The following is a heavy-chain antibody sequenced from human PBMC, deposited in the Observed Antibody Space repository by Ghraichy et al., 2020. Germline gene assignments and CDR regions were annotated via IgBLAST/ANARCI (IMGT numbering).Heavy chain of an antibody. D-gene: IGHD1-26*01. V-gene: IGHV4-4*09. CDR1: GGSISSYY. J-gene: IGHJ1*01. CDR2: IYTSGST. Sequence: SETLSLTCTVSGGSISSYYWSWIRQPPGKGLEWIGYIYTSGSTNYNPSLKSRVTISVDTSKNQFSLKLSSVTAADTAVYYCASQTSGSYSQAEYFQHWGQGTLVTVSS. CDR3: ASQTSGSYSQAEYFQH.